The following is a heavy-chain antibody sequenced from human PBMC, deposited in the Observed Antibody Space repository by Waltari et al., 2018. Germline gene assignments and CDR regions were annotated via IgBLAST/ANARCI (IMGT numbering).Heavy chain of an antibody. Sequence: EVQLVESGGGLVKPGGSLRLSCAASGFTFSNAWMSWVRQAPGKGLEWVGRIKSKTDGVATDDAAPVKCIFTISRYVSKDTLYLQMNSLKTEDTTVYYCTTDQGWNYPFDYWGQGTLVTVSS. CDR3: TTDQGWNYPFDY. CDR1: GFTFSNAW. V-gene: IGHV3-15*01. J-gene: IGHJ4*02. CDR2: IKSKTDGVAT. D-gene: IGHD1-7*01.